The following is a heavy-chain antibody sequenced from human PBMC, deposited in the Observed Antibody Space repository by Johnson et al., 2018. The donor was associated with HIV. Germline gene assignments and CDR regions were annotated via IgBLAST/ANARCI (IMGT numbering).Heavy chain of an antibody. D-gene: IGHD2-15*01. CDR1: GFIFSTYG. J-gene: IGHJ3*02. Sequence: VQLVESGGGVVQPGRSLRLSCAASGFIFSTYGMHWVRQAPGRGLEWVAIISYDGTDKYYANSVKGRFTISRDNSKNTLYLQMNSLRAEDTAVYYCARYLTEKTPNAFDIWGQGTMVTVSS. CDR2: ISYDGTDK. CDR3: ARYLTEKTPNAFDI. V-gene: IGHV3-30*03.